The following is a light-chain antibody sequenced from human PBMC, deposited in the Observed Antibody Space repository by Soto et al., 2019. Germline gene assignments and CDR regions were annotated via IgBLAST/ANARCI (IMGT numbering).Light chain of an antibody. CDR1: TGPVSSTHY. J-gene: IGLJ2*01. CDR3: WLSYSGPSPV. CDR2: DTN. Sequence: QAVVTQDPSPTVSPGGIVTLTCGSNTGPVSSTHYPYWVQQRPGQVPTTLIYDTNRKHSWTPARFSGSILGGKAALTLSGALLVDEAADYCWLSYSGPSPVFGGGTKLTVL. V-gene: IGLV7-46*01.